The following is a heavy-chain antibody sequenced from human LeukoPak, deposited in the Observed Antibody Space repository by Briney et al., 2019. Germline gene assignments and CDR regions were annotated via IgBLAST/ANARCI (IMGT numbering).Heavy chain of an antibody. J-gene: IGHJ4*02. CDR2: INHSGST. D-gene: IGHD4-17*01. CDR3: ARGSGAYGHLPSDY. CDR1: GGSLSGYY. Sequence: SETLSLTCAVYGGSLSGYYWNWIRQPPGKGLEWIGDINHSGSTSYNPSLKSRITISGDTSKNQFYLKLRSVTAADTAVYYCARGSGAYGHLPSDYGGQGTLVTVPS. V-gene: IGHV4-34*01.